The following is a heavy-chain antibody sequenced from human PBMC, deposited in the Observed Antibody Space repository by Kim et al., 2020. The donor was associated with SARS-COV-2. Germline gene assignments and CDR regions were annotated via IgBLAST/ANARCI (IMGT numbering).Heavy chain of an antibody. Sequence: GGSLRLFCAASGFTFSSYAMHWVRQAPGKGLEWVAVISYDGSNKYYADSVKGRFTISRDNSKNTLYLQMNSLRAEDTAVYYCASSSYYDSSGYSPYYFDYWGQGTLVTVSS. CDR2: ISYDGSNK. CDR3: ASSSYYDSSGYSPYYFDY. V-gene: IGHV3-30*04. J-gene: IGHJ4*02. D-gene: IGHD3-22*01. CDR1: GFTFSSYA.